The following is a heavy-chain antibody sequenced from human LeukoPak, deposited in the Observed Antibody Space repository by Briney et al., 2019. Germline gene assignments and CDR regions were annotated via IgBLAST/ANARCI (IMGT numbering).Heavy chain of an antibody. Sequence: SETLSLTCTVSGGSISSYYWSWIRQPPGKGLEWIGYIYYSGSTNYNPSLKSRVTISVDTSKNQFSLKLSSVTAADTAMYYCAGLPGFGGFDYWGQGTLVTVSS. CDR3: AGLPGFGGFDY. CDR1: GGSISSYY. V-gene: IGHV4-59*12. CDR2: IYYSGST. D-gene: IGHD3-10*01. J-gene: IGHJ4*02.